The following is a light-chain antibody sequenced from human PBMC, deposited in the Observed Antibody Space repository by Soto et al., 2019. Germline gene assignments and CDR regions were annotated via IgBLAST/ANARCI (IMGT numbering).Light chain of an antibody. V-gene: IGLV1-47*01. J-gene: IGLJ2*01. CDR3: ATWDDSLSGVI. CDR2: RNN. Sequence: QSVLTQPPSASGTPGQRVTISCSGSSSNIGSNYVFWYQQLPGTAPKVLIYRNNQRPSGVPDRFSGSKSGTSASLAISGLLSEDEADYDCATWDDSLSGVIFGGGTKVTVL. CDR1: SSNIGSNY.